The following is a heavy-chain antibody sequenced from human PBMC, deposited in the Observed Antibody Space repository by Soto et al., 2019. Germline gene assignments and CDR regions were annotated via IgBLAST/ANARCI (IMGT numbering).Heavy chain of an antibody. CDR2: IYPGDTDT. Sequence: YCAACSCCFTFYSICWVRPVPGKGLELIRIIYPGDTDTRYRPSFPGQVTISADKSISTAYLQWSSLKASDTDMYYCARHVDYYGSGSYPLYHGMAAWGRATRVPVS. D-gene: IGHD3-10*01. CDR1: SCCFTFYS. V-gene: IGHV5-51*01. J-gene: IGHJ6*02. CDR3: ARHVDYYGSGSYPLYHGMAA.